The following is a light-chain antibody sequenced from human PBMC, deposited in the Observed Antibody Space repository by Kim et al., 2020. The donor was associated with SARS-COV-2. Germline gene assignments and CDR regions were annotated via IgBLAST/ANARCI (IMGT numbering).Light chain of an antibody. CDR1: SSDVGDYNY. V-gene: IGLV2-14*03. CDR3: SSYTSSSTLV. Sequence: SITISCTGTSSDVGDYNYVSWYQQHPGKAPKLMIYDVSTRPSGVSNRFSGSKSGNTASLTISGLQAEDEADYYCSSYTSSSTLVFGTGTKVTVL. J-gene: IGLJ1*01. CDR2: DVS.